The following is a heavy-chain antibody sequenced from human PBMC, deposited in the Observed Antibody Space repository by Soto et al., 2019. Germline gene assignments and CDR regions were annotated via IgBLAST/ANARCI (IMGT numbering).Heavy chain of an antibody. CDR2: IKSDGSDT. CDR1: GFTFSRNW. D-gene: IGHD3-22*01. V-gene: IGHV3-74*01. Sequence: PGGSLRLSCAASGFTFSRNWMHWVRQAPGKGLVWVSRIKSDGSDTSYAESVKGRFIISRDNAKNTLYLQMSSLRAEDTSLFYFVRDQLYYYDIFGRPLNGFDIWGQGTMVTVSS. J-gene: IGHJ3*02. CDR3: VRDQLYYYDIFGRPLNGFDI.